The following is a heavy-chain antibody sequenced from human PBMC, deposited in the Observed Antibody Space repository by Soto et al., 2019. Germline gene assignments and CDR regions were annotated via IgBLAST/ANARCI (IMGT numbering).Heavy chain of an antibody. D-gene: IGHD3-16*02. CDR1: GFIFSDFW. Sequence: EVQLVQSGGVVVQTGGSLRLSCAASGFIFSDFWMHWVRQVPGEGLVWVSRINHEGSNTNYADFVRGRFTISRDNSKNLLYLHMNSLRAEDAAAYYCARDEDPTSYHYGMVVSGQGTTVTVSS. V-gene: IGHV3-74*01. CDR2: INHEGSNT. J-gene: IGHJ6*02. CDR3: ARDEDPTSYHYGMVV.